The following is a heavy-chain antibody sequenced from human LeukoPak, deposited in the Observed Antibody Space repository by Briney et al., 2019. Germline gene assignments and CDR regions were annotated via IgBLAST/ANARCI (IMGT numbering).Heavy chain of an antibody. CDR2: IWYDGSNK. Sequence: GGSLRLSCAASGFTFSSYGMHWVRQAPGKGLEWVAVIWYDGSNKYYADPVKGRFTISRDNSKNTLYLQMNSLRAEDTAVYYCARDRVRADVWGQGTTVTVSS. J-gene: IGHJ6*02. CDR3: ARDRVRADV. V-gene: IGHV3-33*01. CDR1: GFTFSSYG.